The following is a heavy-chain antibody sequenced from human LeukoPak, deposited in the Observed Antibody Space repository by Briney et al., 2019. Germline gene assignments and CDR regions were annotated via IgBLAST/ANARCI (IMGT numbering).Heavy chain of an antibody. CDR3: ARVRVGSGSSHAADAFDI. CDR2: INWDGGST. V-gene: IGHV3-43D*03. D-gene: IGHD1-26*01. CDR1: GFTFEDYG. J-gene: IGHJ3*02. Sequence: PGRSLRLSCAASGFTFEDYGMHWVRQAPGKGLEWVSLINWDGGSTYYADSVKGRFTISRDNAKNTLYLQMNSLRVEDTALYYCARVRVGSGSSHAADAFDIWGQGTMVTVSS.